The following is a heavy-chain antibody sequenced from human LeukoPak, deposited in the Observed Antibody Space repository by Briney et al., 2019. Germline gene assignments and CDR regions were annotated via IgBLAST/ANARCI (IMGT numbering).Heavy chain of an antibody. J-gene: IGHJ3*02. D-gene: IGHD2-15*01. CDR2: ISYDGSNK. V-gene: IGHV3-30*18. Sequence: PGGSLRLSCAASGFTFSSYAMSWVRQAPGKGLEWVAVISYDGSNKYYADSVKGRFTISRDNSKNTLYLQMNSLRAEDTAVYYCAKGYCSGGSCYYAFDIWGQGTMVTVSS. CDR3: AKGYCSGGSCYYAFDI. CDR1: GFTFSSYA.